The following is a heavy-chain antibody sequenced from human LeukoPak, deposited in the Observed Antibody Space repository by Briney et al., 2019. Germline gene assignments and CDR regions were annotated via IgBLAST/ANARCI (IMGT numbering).Heavy chain of an antibody. D-gene: IGHD5-18*01. Sequence: GIXWVRQAPGQGVERMGWSSAYNGNTNYAQKLQGRVTMTTDTAKRTDYMELRSLRSDDTAVYYCARDTAMASFDYWGQGTLVTVSS. V-gene: IGHV1-18*01. CDR3: ARDTAMASFDY. CDR2: SSAYNGNT. J-gene: IGHJ4*02. CDR1: G.